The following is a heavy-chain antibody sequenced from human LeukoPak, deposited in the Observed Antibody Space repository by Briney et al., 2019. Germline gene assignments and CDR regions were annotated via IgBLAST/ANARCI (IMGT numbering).Heavy chain of an antibody. Sequence: SETLSLTCAVSGYSITSGYYWGWIRQPPGKGLEWIGSVYHTGSTYYNPSLQSRVTISVDTSKNQFSLKLSSVTAADTAVYYCARDQWRWNSGSYYKDYRGKGTLVTVSS. J-gene: IGHJ4*02. CDR2: VYHTGST. D-gene: IGHD1-26*01. CDR1: GYSITSGYY. V-gene: IGHV4-38-2*02. CDR3: ARDQWRWNSGSYYKDY.